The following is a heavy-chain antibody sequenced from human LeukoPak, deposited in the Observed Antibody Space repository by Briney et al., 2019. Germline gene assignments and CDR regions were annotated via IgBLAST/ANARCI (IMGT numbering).Heavy chain of an antibody. D-gene: IGHD3-3*01. CDR1: GYSISSGYY. V-gene: IGHV4-38-2*02. CDR3: ARGMVTIFGVPDY. CDR2: IYHSGST. Sequence: PSETLSLTCTVSGYSISSGYYWGWIRQAPGKGLEWIGSIYHSGSTSYNPSLKSRVTISIDTSKNHFSLKLSSVTAADTAVYYCARGMVTIFGVPDYWGQGTLVTVSS. J-gene: IGHJ4*02.